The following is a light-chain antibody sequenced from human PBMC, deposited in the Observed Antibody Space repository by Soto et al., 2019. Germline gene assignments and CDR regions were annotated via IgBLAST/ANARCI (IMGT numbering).Light chain of an antibody. CDR1: QSVSHNY. CDR3: QQYDRSWT. V-gene: IGKV3-20*01. J-gene: IGKJ1*01. CDR2: GAS. Sequence: EIVLTQSPGTLSLSPGERATLSCRASQSVSHNYLAWYQQKPGQSPTLLIYGASSRATGIPDRFSGSGSGTDFILTISGLEPEDFAVYYCQQYDRSWTFGQGTKGEIK.